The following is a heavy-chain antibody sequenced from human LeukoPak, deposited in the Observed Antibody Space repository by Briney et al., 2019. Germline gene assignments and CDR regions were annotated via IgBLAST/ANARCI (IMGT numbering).Heavy chain of an antibody. CDR3: ASLASGSSGYGFYGMDV. Sequence: ASVNVSCKASGYTFTSYYMHWVGQAPGQGLEWMGIINPSGGSTSYAQKFQGRVTMTRDTSTSTVYMELSSLRSEDTAVYYCASLASGSSGYGFYGMDVWGQGTTVTVSS. D-gene: IGHD3-22*01. CDR1: GYTFTSYY. V-gene: IGHV1-46*01. J-gene: IGHJ6*02. CDR2: INPSGGST.